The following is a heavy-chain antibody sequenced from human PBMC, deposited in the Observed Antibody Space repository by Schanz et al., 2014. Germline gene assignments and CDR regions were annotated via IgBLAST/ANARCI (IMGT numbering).Heavy chain of an antibody. Sequence: QVQLVESGGGVVQFGRSLRLSCAAYGFTLSSYAMHWVRQAPGKGLEWVAVISYDGSNKYYADSVKGRFTISRDNSKNTLYLQMNSLRADDTAVYFCARAHGNNWYGKGLDYWGQGTQVTVSS. J-gene: IGHJ4*02. CDR1: GFTLSSYA. D-gene: IGHD1-1*01. CDR2: ISYDGSNK. V-gene: IGHV3-30-3*01. CDR3: ARAHGNNWYGKGLDY.